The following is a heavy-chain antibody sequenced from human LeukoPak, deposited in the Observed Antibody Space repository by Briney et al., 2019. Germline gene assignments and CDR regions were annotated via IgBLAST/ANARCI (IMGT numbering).Heavy chain of an antibody. V-gene: IGHV3-21*01. Sequence: GGSLRLSWAASGXTLSSYTTNWVRQAPGKGLEWVSSISNSGFYIYYADSVKGRFVVSRDNANNSLYLQMNSLRDEDTAVYYCVTDGASDIWGQGTMVTVSS. J-gene: IGHJ3*02. CDR3: VTDGASDI. CDR2: ISNSGFYI. CDR1: GXTLSSYT.